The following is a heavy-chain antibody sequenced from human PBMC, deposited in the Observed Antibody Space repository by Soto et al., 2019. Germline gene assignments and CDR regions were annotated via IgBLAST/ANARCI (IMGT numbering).Heavy chain of an antibody. J-gene: IGHJ6*02. Sequence: GGSLRLSCAASGFTFSSYWMSWIRQAPGKGLEWVANIKQDGSEKYYVDSVKGRFTISRDNAKNSLYLQMNSLRAEDTAVYYCARLRALYYYYGMDVWGQGTTVTVSS. CDR1: GFTFSSYW. CDR2: IKQDGSEK. CDR3: ARLRALYYYYGMDV. V-gene: IGHV3-7*05.